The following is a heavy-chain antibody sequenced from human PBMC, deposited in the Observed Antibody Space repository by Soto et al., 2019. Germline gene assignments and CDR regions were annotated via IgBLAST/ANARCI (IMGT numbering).Heavy chain of an antibody. J-gene: IGHJ4*02. CDR1: GGSISSGGYS. V-gene: IGHV4-30-2*01. CDR3: AAGGGLPRYY. CDR2: IYHSGST. Sequence: QLQLQESGSGLVKPSQTLSLTCAVSGGSISSGGYSWSWIRQPPGKGLEWIGYIYHSGSTYYNPSLRSRVTISVARSTTQFSRKLSSVTAADTAVYYCAAGGGLPRYYWGQGTLVTVSS. D-gene: IGHD5-12*01.